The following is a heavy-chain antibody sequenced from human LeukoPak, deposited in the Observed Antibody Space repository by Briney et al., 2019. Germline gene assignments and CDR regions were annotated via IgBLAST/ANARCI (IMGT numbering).Heavy chain of an antibody. D-gene: IGHD5-24*01. V-gene: IGHV4-61*02. J-gene: IGHJ3*02. CDR1: GGSISSGSYY. Sequence: SETLSLTCTVSGGSISSGSYYWSWIRQPAGKGLEWIGRIYTSGSTNYNPSLKSRVTMSIDTSKNQFSLKLSSVTAADTAVYHCARDNTMADAFDMWGQGTMVTVSS. CDR3: ARDNTMADAFDM. CDR2: IYTSGST.